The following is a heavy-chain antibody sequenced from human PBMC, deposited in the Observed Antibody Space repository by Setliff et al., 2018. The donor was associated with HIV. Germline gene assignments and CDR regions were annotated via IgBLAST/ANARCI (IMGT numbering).Heavy chain of an antibody. Sequence: SETLSLTCSVSGDSISSGSFHWTWIRQSAGKGLEWIGHIYTNGYTNYSPSLKSRVTISVDTSKNQFSLKLSSVTAADTAVYYCARYSTLTTNFDYWGQGTPVTVSS. CDR2: IYTNGYT. CDR3: ARYSTLTTNFDY. CDR1: GDSISSGSFH. J-gene: IGHJ4*02. V-gene: IGHV4-61*09. D-gene: IGHD4-17*01.